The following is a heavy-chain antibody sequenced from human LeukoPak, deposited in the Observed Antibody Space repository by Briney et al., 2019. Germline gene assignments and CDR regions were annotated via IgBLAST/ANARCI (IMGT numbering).Heavy chain of an antibody. CDR2: ISGSGSST. Sequence: GGSLRLSCAASGFTFSNYAVSWVRLAPGKGLEWVSAISGSGSSTYYADSVKGRFTISRDNSKDTLYLQMNSLRAEDTAVYYCAKDVSHRPGRGGGDYWGQGTLVTVSS. CDR1: GFTFSNYA. CDR3: AKDVSHRPGRGGGDY. D-gene: IGHD3-10*01. V-gene: IGHV3-23*01. J-gene: IGHJ4*02.